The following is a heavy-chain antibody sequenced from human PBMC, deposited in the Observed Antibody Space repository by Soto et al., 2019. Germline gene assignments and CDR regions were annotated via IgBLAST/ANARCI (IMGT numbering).Heavy chain of an antibody. CDR2: INHSGST. Sequence: SETLSLTCAVYGGSFSGYYWSWIRQPPGKGLEWIGEINHSGSTNYNPSLKSRVTISVDTSKNQFSLKLSSVTAADTAVYYCASKSGPVAGDLNWFDPWGQGTLVTVSS. J-gene: IGHJ5*02. CDR3: ASKSGPVAGDLNWFDP. CDR1: GGSFSGYY. D-gene: IGHD6-19*01. V-gene: IGHV4-34*01.